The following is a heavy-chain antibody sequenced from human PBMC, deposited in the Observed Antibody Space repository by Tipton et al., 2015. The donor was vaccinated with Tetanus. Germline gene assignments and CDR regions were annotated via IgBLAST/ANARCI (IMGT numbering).Heavy chain of an antibody. Sequence: QLVQSGGGVVQPGGSLRLSCAASGFTFSSFALHWVRQAPGKGLEWVAVISYDGSNRYYSDSVKGRFTISRDNSKNTLFLQMNSLRAEDTAVYYCAKPMGGWELLPSDYWGQGTLVTVSS. D-gene: IGHD1-26*01. J-gene: IGHJ4*02. CDR3: AKPMGGWELLPSDY. V-gene: IGHV3-30*04. CDR1: GFTFSSFA. CDR2: ISYDGSNR.